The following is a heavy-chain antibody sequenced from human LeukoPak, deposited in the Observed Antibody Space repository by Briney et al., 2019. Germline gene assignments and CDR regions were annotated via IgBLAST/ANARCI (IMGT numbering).Heavy chain of an antibody. CDR1: GYSISSDYY. CDR3: AKTGGSTNYYYYYYMDV. V-gene: IGHV4-38-2*02. J-gene: IGHJ6*03. D-gene: IGHD5-12*01. Sequence: PSETLSLTCTVSGYSISSDYYWGWIRQPPGKGLEWIGNIYHSGSTYYNPTLKSRVTISVDTSKNQFSLNLSSVTAADTAVYYCAKTGGSTNYYYYYYMDVWGKGTTVTVSS. CDR2: IYHSGST.